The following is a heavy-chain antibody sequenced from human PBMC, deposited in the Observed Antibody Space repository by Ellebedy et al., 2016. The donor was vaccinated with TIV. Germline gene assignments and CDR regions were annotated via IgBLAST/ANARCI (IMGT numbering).Heavy chain of an antibody. Sequence: SQTLSLTCXVYGGSFSGYYWSWIRQPPGKGLEWIGEINHSGSTNYNPSLKSRVTISVDTSKNQFSLKLSSVTAADTAVYYCARGAGVNNFDYWGQGTLVTVSS. V-gene: IGHV4-34*01. CDR1: GGSFSGYY. CDR3: ARGAGVNNFDY. D-gene: IGHD3-10*01. J-gene: IGHJ4*02. CDR2: INHSGST.